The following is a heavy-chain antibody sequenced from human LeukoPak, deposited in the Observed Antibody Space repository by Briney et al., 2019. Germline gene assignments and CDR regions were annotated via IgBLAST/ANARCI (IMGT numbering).Heavy chain of an antibody. CDR3: AKDYRGDMITFGGVIDPY. Sequence: GGSLRLSCAASGSTFSSYAMSWVRQAPGKGLEWVSAISGSGGSTYYADSVKGRFTISRDNSKNTLYLQMNSLRAEDTAVYYCAKDYRGDMITFGGVIDPYWGQGTLVTVSS. J-gene: IGHJ4*02. CDR1: GSTFSSYA. V-gene: IGHV3-23*01. D-gene: IGHD3-16*02. CDR2: ISGSGGST.